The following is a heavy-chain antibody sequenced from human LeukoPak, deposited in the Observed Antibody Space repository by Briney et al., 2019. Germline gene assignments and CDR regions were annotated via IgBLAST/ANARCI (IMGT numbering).Heavy chain of an antibody. CDR3: ASGYSSGWYFGLFDY. Sequence: PSETLSLTXTVSGGSISSSSYYWGWIRQPPGKGLEWIGRIYTSGSTNYNPSLKSRVTMSVDTSKNQFSLKLSSVTAADTAVYYCASGYSSGWYFGLFDYWGQGTLVTVSS. J-gene: IGHJ4*02. V-gene: IGHV4-39*07. CDR1: GGSISSSSYY. D-gene: IGHD6-19*01. CDR2: IYTSGST.